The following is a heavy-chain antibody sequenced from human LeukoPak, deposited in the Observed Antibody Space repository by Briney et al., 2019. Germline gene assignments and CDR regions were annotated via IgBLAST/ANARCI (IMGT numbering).Heavy chain of an antibody. CDR3: VTDQISDYYGSGSSLFDY. Sequence: ASVKVSCKVSGYTLTELSMHWVRLAPGKGLEWMGGFDPEDGETIYAQKFQGRVTMTEDTSTDTAYMELSSLRSEDTAVYYCVTDQISDYYGSGSSLFDYWGQGTLVTVSS. D-gene: IGHD3-10*01. CDR1: GYTLTELS. J-gene: IGHJ4*02. V-gene: IGHV1-24*01. CDR2: FDPEDGET.